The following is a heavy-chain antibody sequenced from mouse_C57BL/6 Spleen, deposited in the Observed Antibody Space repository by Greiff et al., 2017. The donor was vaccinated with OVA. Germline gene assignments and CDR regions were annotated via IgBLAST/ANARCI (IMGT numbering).Heavy chain of an antibody. CDR1: GYTFTSYW. CDR2: IDPSDSYT. D-gene: IGHD1-2*01. J-gene: IGHJ2*01. V-gene: IGHV1-59*01. CDR3: ARRPITPYYFDY. Sequence: QVHVKQPGAELVRPGTSVKLSCKASGYTFTSYWMHWVKQRPGQGLEWIGVIDPSDSYTNYNQKFKGKATLTVDTSSSTAYMQLSSLTSEDSAVYYCARRPITPYYFDYWGQGTTLTVSS.